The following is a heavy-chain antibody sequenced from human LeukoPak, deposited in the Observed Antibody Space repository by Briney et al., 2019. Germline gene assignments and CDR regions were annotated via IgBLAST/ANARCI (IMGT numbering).Heavy chain of an antibody. CDR1: GDSISSSNW. CDR2: IYHSGST. D-gene: IGHD6-19*01. CDR3: ARDRSSGLGFDC. V-gene: IGHV4-4*02. Sequence: SETLSLTCAVSGDSISSSNWWSWVRQPPGKGLEWIGEIYHSGSTNYNPSLKSRVTISVDKSKNQFSLKLSSVTAADTAVYYCARDRSSGLGFDCWGQGTLVTVSS. J-gene: IGHJ4*02.